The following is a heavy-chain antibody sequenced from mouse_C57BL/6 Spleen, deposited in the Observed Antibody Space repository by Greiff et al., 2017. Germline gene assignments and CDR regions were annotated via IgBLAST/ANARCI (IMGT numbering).Heavy chain of an antibody. CDR3: TRITTVDCYFDD. Sequence: VQLQQSGAELVRPGASVTLSCKASGYTFTDYEMHWVKQTPVHGLEWIGAIDPETGGTAYNQKFKGKAILTADKSSSTAYMELRSLTSEDSAVYYCTRITTVDCYFDDWGQGTTLTVSS. CDR1: GYTFTDYE. V-gene: IGHV1-15*01. CDR2: IDPETGGT. D-gene: IGHD1-1*01. J-gene: IGHJ2*01.